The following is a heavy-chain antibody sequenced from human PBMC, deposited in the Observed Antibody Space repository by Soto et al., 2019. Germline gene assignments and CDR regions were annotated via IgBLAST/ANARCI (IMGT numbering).Heavy chain of an antibody. CDR2: IYHSGST. J-gene: IGHJ4*02. CDR3: ARESHYGSGSLRPYFDY. CDR1: GGSISSSNW. D-gene: IGHD3-10*01. Sequence: SETLSLTCAVSGGSISSSNWWSWVRQPPGKGLEWIGEIYHSGSTNYNPSLKSRVTISVDKSKSQFSLKLSSVTAADTAVYYCARESHYGSGSLRPYFDYWGQGTLVTVSS. V-gene: IGHV4-4*02.